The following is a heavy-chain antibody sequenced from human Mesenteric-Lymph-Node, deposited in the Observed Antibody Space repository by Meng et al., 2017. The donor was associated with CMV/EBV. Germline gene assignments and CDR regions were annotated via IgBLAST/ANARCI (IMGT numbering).Heavy chain of an antibody. CDR2: INPSIGRT. V-gene: IGHV1-46*01. J-gene: IGHJ4*02. CDR1: GYSVTTYY. Sequence: ASVKVSCKASGYSVTTYYMYWVRQAPGQGREWMGIINPSIGRTRYADKFQGRLTMTRDTSTRTVFMELSSLTAEDTAMYYCARGGGVEFSGYDLFYCDYWGQGTLVTVSS. D-gene: IGHD5-12*01. CDR3: ARGGGVEFSGYDLFYCDY.